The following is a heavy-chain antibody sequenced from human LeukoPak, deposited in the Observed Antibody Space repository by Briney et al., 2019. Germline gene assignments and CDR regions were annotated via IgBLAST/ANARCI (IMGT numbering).Heavy chain of an antibody. CDR3: ARAVAVAGTGHFQH. J-gene: IGHJ1*01. D-gene: IGHD6-19*01. CDR2: IYYSGST. V-gene: IGHV4-59*01. CDR1: GGSISRNY. Sequence: SETRSLTCTVAGGSISRNYWSWVRQPPGKVMGWSGYIYYSGSTNYNPSLKSRVTISVDTSKNQFSLKLSSVTAADTAVYYCARAVAVAGTGHFQHWGQGTLVTVSS.